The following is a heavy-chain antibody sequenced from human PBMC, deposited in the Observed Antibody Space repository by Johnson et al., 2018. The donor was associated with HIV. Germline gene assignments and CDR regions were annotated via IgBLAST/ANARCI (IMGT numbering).Heavy chain of an antibody. CDR2: ISYDGSNI. CDR3: AKDPGRQWLVMCAFDI. V-gene: IGHV3-30*04. J-gene: IGHJ3*02. Sequence: QVQLVESGGDVVQPGRSLRLSCAASGFTFSSYAMHWVRQAPGKGLAWVAVISYDGSNIYYADSAPGRFTNSRDNSKNTLYLQRNSLRAEDKAVYYCAKDPGRQWLVMCAFDIWGQGTMVTVSA. D-gene: IGHD6-19*01. CDR1: GFTFSSYA.